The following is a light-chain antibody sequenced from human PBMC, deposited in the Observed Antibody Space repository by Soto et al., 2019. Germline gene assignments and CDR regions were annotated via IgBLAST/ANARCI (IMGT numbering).Light chain of an antibody. CDR1: GLTKQY. J-gene: IGLJ2*01. CDR3: QSADISATHPYVV. Sequence: SYELTQPPSVSLSPGQTARITCSGDGLTKQYVHWYQQKPGQAPLVIIYKDTERPSGVPERFSGSSSGTTVTLTIRGVQAEDEADYYCQSADISATHPYVVFGGGTKLTVL. V-gene: IGLV3-25*03. CDR2: KDT.